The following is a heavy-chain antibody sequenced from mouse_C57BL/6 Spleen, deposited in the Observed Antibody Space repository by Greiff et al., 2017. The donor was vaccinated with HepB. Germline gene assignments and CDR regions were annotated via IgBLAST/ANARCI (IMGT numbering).Heavy chain of an antibody. CDR3: ARRREYFDY. CDR1: GHTFTNYD. V-gene: IGHV1-85*01. J-gene: IGHJ2*01. Sequence: VHVKHSGPVLARPRASVKLSRKASGHTFTNYDINWVKTRPGHGLEWIGWIYPSDGSTKYNEKFKGKATLTVDTSSSTAYMELHSLTSEDSAVYFCARRREYFDYGGQGTTRTVSS. CDR2: IYPSDGST.